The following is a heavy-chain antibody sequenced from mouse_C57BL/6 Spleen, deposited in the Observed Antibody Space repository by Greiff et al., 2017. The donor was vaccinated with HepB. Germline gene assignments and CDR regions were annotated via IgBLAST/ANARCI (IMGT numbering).Heavy chain of an antibody. CDR3: ARWELA. D-gene: IGHD4-1*01. CDR2: IYPGDGDT. CDR1: GYAFSSSW. J-gene: IGHJ4*01. Sequence: QVQLQQSGPELVKPGASVKISCKASGYAFSSSWMNWVKQRPGKGLEWIGRIYPGDGDTNDNGKFKGKATLTADKSSSTAYMQLSSLTSEDSAVYFCARWELAWGQGTSVTVSS. V-gene: IGHV1-82*01.